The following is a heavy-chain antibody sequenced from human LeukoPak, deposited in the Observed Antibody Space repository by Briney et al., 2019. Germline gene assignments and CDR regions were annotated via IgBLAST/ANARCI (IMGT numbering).Heavy chain of an antibody. CDR1: GFTFSSYA. Sequence: GGSLRLSCSASGFTFSSYAMHWVRQAPGKGLEYVSAISSNGGSTYYADSVKGRFTISRDNSKNTLYLQMSSLRAEDTAVYYCAKWGDYDILTGYYDSDYWGQGTLVTVSS. J-gene: IGHJ4*02. CDR2: ISSNGGST. D-gene: IGHD3-9*01. V-gene: IGHV3-64D*06. CDR3: AKWGDYDILTGYYDSDY.